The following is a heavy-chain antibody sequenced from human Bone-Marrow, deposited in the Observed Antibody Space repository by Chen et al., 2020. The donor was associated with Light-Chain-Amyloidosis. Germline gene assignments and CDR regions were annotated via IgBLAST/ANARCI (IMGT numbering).Heavy chain of an antibody. CDR3: ARGKAVAVFDYGMDV. CDR2: MTNSGSKI. Sequence: EVQLVESGGGLVKPGGSLRLSCRASGFTLNSYTMKWVRQAPGKGLEWVSSMTNSGSKIYYADSVKGRFPISRDNAENSVYLQMNSLRVEDTALYYCARGKAVAVFDYGMDVWGQGTTVTVSS. J-gene: IGHJ6*02. D-gene: IGHD6-19*01. V-gene: IGHV3-21*01. CDR1: GFTLNSYT.